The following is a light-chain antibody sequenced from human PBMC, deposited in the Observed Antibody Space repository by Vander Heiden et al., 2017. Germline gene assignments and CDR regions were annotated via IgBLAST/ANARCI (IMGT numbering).Light chain of an antibody. V-gene: IGLV2-14*01. Sequence: QSALTQPASVSGSPGQSITISCTGTRSDVGGYNYVSWYQQTPANPLNLIIYEVSNWPAGVANRFSGSKSGNTASLTISALQAEAEADYYCSSYTSSSTLVFGGGTKLTVL. J-gene: IGLJ2*01. CDR2: EVS. CDR3: SSYTSSSTLV. CDR1: RSDVGGYNY.